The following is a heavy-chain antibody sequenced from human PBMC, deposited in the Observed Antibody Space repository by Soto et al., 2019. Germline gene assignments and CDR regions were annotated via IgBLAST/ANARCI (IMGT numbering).Heavy chain of an antibody. J-gene: IGHJ6*02. CDR1: GGTFSSYT. Sequence: QVQLVQSGAEVKKPGSSVRLSCTASGGTFSSYTLSWVRQAPGQGLEWMGRIIPILTITDYAQKFRGRLTITADKSSSTAYMELGGLRSEDTAVYYCARRRYCGADCYKYYYFGMDVWGQGTTVTVSS. CDR3: ARRRYCGADCYKYYYFGMDV. D-gene: IGHD2-21*02. CDR2: IIPILTIT. V-gene: IGHV1-69*02.